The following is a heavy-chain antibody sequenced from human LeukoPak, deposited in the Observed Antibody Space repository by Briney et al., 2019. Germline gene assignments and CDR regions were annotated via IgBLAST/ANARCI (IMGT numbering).Heavy chain of an antibody. J-gene: IGHJ5*02. CDR1: GGSISSNSYY. Sequence: SETLSLTCTVSGGSISSNSYYWGWVRQPPGKGLEWIGCIYYSGITYYNPSLKSRVTISVDTTKNQFSLKLSSVTPEDTAVYYCARRLTQYDCFDPWGQGILVTVSS. D-gene: IGHD2-2*01. V-gene: IGHV4-39*01. CDR2: IYYSGIT. CDR3: ARRLTQYDCFDP.